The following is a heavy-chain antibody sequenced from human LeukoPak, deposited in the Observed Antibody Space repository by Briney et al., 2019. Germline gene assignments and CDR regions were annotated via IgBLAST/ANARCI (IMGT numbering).Heavy chain of an antibody. D-gene: IGHD5-18*01. CDR3: ARSVDSTTSTLPY. CDR1: ENSFTNCW. V-gene: IGHV5-51*01. CDR2: IYPGDSDT. J-gene: IGHJ4*02. Sequence: GECLKISCKGSENSFTNCWIAWVRQMPGKGLEWMGIIYPGDSDTRYSPTFQGQVTISADRSSTTAYLQWSGLKASDTAMYYCARSVDSTTSTLPYWGQGTLVTVSS.